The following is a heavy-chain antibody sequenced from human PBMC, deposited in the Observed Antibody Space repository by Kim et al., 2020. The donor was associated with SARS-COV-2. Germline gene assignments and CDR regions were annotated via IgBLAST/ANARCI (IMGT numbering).Heavy chain of an antibody. Sequence: GGSLRLSCAVSGFTFRSFGMHWVRQAPGKGLEWVAVISYDGNHEYYADSVKGRFTISRDNSKNMLYLQMNSLRADDTALYYCAKDLVGAAYYYYGMDFWGQETTVTVSS. V-gene: IGHV3-30*18. CDR2: ISYDGNHE. CDR3: AKDLVGAAYYYYGMDF. CDR1: GFTFRSFG. D-gene: IGHD1-26*01. J-gene: IGHJ6*02.